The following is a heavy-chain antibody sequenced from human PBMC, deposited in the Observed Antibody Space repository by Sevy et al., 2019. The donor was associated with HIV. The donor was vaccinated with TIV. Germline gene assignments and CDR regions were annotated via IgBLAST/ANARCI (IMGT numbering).Heavy chain of an antibody. CDR1: GASITSSAW. D-gene: IGHD6-13*01. J-gene: IGHJ6*02. Sequence: SETLSLTCAVSGASITSSAWWTWVRQPPGKGLEWIGKRYHSGSTTYNPSLKSRVTILVDDSKNQFSLHLKSVTAADTAVYYCAGGAIAAAGYSYGMDVWGQGTTVIVSS. CDR3: AGGAIAAAGYSYGMDV. V-gene: IGHV4-4*02. CDR2: RYHSGST.